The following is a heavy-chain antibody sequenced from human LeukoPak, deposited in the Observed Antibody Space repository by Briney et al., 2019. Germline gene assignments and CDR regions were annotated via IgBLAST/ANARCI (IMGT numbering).Heavy chain of an antibody. D-gene: IGHD3-22*01. CDR3: AREGTTYYYDSSGYYYYYYGMDV. J-gene: IGHJ6*02. CDR1: GGSISSYY. CDR2: IYNSGST. V-gene: IGHV4-59*01. Sequence: SETLSLTCTVSGGSISSYYWSWIRQPPGKGLEWIGYIYNSGSTNYNPSLKSRVTISVDTSKNQFSLKLSSVTAADTAVYYCAREGTTYYYDSSGYYYYYYGMDVWGQGTTVTVSS.